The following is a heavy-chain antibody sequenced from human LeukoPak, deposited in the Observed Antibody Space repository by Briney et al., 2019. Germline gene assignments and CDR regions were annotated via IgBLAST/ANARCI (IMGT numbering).Heavy chain of an antibody. V-gene: IGHV3-7*03. CDR1: GFTFSDKW. CDR3: ARVGWELLNLHFDP. D-gene: IGHD1-26*01. CDR2: IKKDGSQK. Sequence: GGSLRLSCVASGFTFSDKWMSWVRQAPGKGPEWVASIKKDGSQKYYVDSVKGRLTISRDNAQNSLYLEMSSLSVEDTAIYSCARVGWELLNLHFDPWGQGTLVTVSS. J-gene: IGHJ5*02.